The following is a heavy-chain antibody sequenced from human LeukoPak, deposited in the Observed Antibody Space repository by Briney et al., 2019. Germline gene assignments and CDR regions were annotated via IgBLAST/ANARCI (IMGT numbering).Heavy chain of an antibody. J-gene: IGHJ6*03. D-gene: IGHD3-10*01. Sequence: SETLSLTCAVYGGSFSGYYWSWIRQPPGKGLEWIGEINHSGSTNYNPSLKSRVTISVDTSKNQFSLKLSSVTAADTAVYYCARGGKSRWGSGSYYQSYYYYYMDVWGKGTTVTASS. CDR2: INHSGST. CDR1: GGSFSGYY. V-gene: IGHV4-34*01. CDR3: ARGGKSRWGSGSYYQSYYYYYMDV.